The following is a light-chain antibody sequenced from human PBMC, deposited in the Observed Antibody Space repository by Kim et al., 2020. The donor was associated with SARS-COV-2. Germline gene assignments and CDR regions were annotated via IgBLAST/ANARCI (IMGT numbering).Light chain of an antibody. CDR2: DVT. V-gene: IGLV2-14*03. Sequence: QSALTQPASVSGSAGQSITISCTGTSSDVGANDYVSWFQQHPGRAPKVVIFDVTGRPSGVSSRFSGSKSGNTASLTISGLQAEDEADYYCVSFTTIDTWVFGGGTKLTVL. CDR1: SSDVGANDY. J-gene: IGLJ3*02. CDR3: VSFTTIDTWV.